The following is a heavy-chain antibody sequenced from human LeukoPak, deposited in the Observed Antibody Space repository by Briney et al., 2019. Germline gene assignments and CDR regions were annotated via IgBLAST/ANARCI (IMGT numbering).Heavy chain of an antibody. D-gene: IGHD4-17*01. J-gene: IGHJ4*02. CDR3: AVDGDYGGYFDY. V-gene: IGHV3-23*01. CDR2: ISGSGGST. Sequence: PGGSLRLSCAASGFTFSSYAMSWVRQAPGEGLEWVSAISGSGGSTYYADSVKGRFTISRDNSKNTLYLQMNSLRAEDTAVYYCAVDGDYGGYFDYWGQGTLVTVSS. CDR1: GFTFSSYA.